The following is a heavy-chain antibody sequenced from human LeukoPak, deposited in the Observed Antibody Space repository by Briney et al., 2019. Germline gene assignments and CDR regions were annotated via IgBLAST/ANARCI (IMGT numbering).Heavy chain of an antibody. CDR2: FDPEDGET. D-gene: IGHD4-17*01. CDR1: GYTLTELS. CDR3: ATGLQATVTSDWYFDL. Sequence: ASVKVSCKVSGYTLTELSMHWVRQAPGKGLEWMGGFDPEDGETIYAQKFQGRVTMTEDTSTDTAYMELSSLRSEDTAVYYCATGLQATVTSDWYFDLWGRGTLVTVSS. J-gene: IGHJ2*01. V-gene: IGHV1-24*01.